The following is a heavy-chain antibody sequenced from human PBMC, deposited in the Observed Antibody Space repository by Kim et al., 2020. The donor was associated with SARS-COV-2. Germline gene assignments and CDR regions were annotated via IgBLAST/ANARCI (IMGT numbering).Heavy chain of an antibody. D-gene: IGHD1-26*01. CDR2: IYYSGST. CDR1: GYSISSSNW. Sequence: SETLSLTCAVSGYSISSSNWWGWIRRPPGKGLEWIGYIYYSGSTYYNPSLKSRVTMSVDTSKNQFSLKLSSVTAVDTAVYYCARIPQWAYFDYWGQGTLVTVSS. J-gene: IGHJ4*02. V-gene: IGHV4-28*01. CDR3: ARIPQWAYFDY.